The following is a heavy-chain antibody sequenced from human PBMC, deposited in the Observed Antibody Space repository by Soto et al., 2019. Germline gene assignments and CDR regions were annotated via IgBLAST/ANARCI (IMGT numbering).Heavy chain of an antibody. CDR3: ARESRSELGTVEY. CDR1: GASISNYY. V-gene: IGHV4-4*07. J-gene: IGHJ4*02. Sequence: QVRLQESGPGLVKPSETLSLTCTVSGASISNYYWSWIRQPAGKGLECLGRIYASGTTTYNPSLRSRVTMSVDTSKQHFSLNLTSVSAADTAVYYCARESRSELGTVEYWCPGTLVTVSS. CDR2: IYASGTT. D-gene: IGHD1-1*01.